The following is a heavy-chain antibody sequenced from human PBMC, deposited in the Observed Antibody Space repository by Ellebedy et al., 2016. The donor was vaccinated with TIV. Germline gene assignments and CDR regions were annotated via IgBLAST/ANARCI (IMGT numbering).Heavy chain of an antibody. V-gene: IGHV1-3*01. Sequence: AASVKVSCKASGYTFTSSAIHWVRQAPGQRLEWMGWINAGNGNTKYSQKFQGRLTITRDTSASTVYMELSSLRSEDTAVYYCATPLLIGTGVNYYNGMDVWGQGTTVTVSS. CDR3: ATPLLIGTGVNYYNGMDV. CDR1: GYTFTSSA. CDR2: INAGNGNT. J-gene: IGHJ6*02. D-gene: IGHD1-1*01.